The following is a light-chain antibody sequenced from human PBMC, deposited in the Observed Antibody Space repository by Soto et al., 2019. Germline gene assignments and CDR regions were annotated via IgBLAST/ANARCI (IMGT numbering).Light chain of an antibody. Sequence: NLLTQSPGTLSLSPGQTTTLSCRASQSLSGNYLAWYQQKPGQAPRVLIYRASIRATGISDRFSGSGSGTDFTLTISRLEPEDFAVYYCQHYSASPWTFGQGTKVDIK. CDR3: QHYSASPWT. V-gene: IGKV3-20*01. J-gene: IGKJ1*01. CDR2: RAS. CDR1: QSLSGNY.